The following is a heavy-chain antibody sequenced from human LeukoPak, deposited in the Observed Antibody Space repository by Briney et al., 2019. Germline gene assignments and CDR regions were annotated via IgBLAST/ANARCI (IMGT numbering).Heavy chain of an antibody. D-gene: IGHD1-14*01. CDR2: ISYDGSSK. Sequence: GGSLRLSCAASGFTFSSYALHWVRQAPGKGLEWVTVISYDGSSKYYADSVKGRFTISRDNSKNTLYLQMNSLRPEDTAVYYCARGDKQLLFNRNKGGFDPWAREPWSPSPQ. CDR3: ARGDKQLLFNRNKGGFDP. CDR1: GFTFSSYA. V-gene: IGHV3-30*04. J-gene: IGHJ5*02.